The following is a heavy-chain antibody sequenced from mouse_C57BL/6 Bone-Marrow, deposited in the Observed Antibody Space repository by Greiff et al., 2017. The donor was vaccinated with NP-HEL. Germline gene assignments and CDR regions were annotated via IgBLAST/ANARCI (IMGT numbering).Heavy chain of an antibody. CDR3: AIGGQLRLRGFAY. CDR1: GYTFTSYW. D-gene: IGHD3-2*02. J-gene: IGHJ3*01. Sequence: QVQLQQPGAELVKPGASVKLSCKASGYTFTSYWMHWVKQRPGQGLEWIGMIHPNSGSTNYTEKFKSKATLTVDKSSSTAYMQLSSLTSEDSAVYYCAIGGQLRLRGFAYWGQGTLVTVSA. CDR2: IHPNSGST. V-gene: IGHV1-64*01.